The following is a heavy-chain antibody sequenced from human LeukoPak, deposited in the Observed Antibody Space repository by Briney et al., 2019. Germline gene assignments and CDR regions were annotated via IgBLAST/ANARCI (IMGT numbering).Heavy chain of an antibody. CDR1: GFTFSSYA. D-gene: IGHD3-22*01. J-gene: IGHJ4*02. V-gene: IGHV3-23*01. Sequence: PGGSLRLSCAASGFTFSSYAMRWVRQAPGKGLEWVSAISGSGGSTYYADSVKGRFTISRDNSKNTLYLQMNSLRAEDTAVYYCAKTSSYDSSGYYLDYWGQGTLVTVSS. CDR3: AKTSSYDSSGYYLDY. CDR2: ISGSGGST.